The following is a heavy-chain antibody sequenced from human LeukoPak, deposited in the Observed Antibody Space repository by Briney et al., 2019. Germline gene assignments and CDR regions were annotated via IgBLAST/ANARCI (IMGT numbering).Heavy chain of an antibody. D-gene: IGHD2-2*01. V-gene: IGHV1-18*01. CDR1: GGTFSSYA. CDR2: ISAYNGNT. CDR3: ARGGYCSSTSCYFWFDP. Sequence: ASVKVSCKASGGTFSSYAISWVRQAPGQGLEWMGWISAYNGNTNYAQKLQGRVTMTTDTSTSTAYMELRSLRSDDTAVYYCARGGYCSSTSCYFWFDPWGQGTLVTVSS. J-gene: IGHJ5*02.